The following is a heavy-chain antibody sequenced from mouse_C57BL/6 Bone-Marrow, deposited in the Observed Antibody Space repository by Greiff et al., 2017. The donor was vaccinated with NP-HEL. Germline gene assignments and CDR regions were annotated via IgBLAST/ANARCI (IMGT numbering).Heavy chain of an antibody. CDR1: GYTFTSYW. CDR3: ARGTYWYAMDY. CDR2: INPSSGYT. Sequence: VQLQQSGAELAKPGASVKLSCKASGYTFTSYWMPWVKPRPGQGLEWIGYINPSSGYTKYNQKFKDKATLTADKSSSTAYMQLSILTYDDSAVYYCARGTYWYAMDYWGQGTSVTVSS. V-gene: IGHV1-7*01. D-gene: IGHD2-10*01. J-gene: IGHJ4*01.